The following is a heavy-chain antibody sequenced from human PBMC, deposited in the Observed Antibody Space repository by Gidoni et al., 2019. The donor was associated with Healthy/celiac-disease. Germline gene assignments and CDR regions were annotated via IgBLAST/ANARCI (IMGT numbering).Heavy chain of an antibody. Sequence: QVQLVESGGGLVKPGGSLRLSCAASGFTFSDYYMSWIRQAPGKGLEWVSYISSSSSYTNYADSVKGRFTISRDNAKNSLYLQMNSLRAEDTAVYYCARGRPSSSWSYTYAFDIWGQGTMVTVSS. J-gene: IGHJ3*02. D-gene: IGHD6-13*01. CDR3: ARGRPSSSWSYTYAFDI. V-gene: IGHV3-11*06. CDR2: ISSSSSYT. CDR1: GFTFSDYY.